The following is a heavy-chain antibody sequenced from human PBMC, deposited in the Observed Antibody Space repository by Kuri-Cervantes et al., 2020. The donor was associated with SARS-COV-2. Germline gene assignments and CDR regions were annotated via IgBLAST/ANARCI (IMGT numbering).Heavy chain of an antibody. D-gene: IGHD4-17*01. J-gene: IGHJ5*02. V-gene: IGHV1-24*01. CDR1: GYTLTELS. CDR3: ARGSVYGDYVPPPPHWFDP. Sequence: ASVKVSCKVSGYTLTELSMHWVRQAPGKGLEWMGGFDPEDGETIYAQKFQGRVTMTEDTSTDTAYMELSSLRSEDTAVYYCARGSVYGDYVPPPPHWFDPWGQGTLVTVSS. CDR2: FDPEDGET.